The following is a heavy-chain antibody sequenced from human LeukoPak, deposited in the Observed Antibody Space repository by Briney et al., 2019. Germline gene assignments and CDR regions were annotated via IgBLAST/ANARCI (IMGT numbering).Heavy chain of an antibody. CDR1: GFTFSSYA. D-gene: IGHD6-19*01. Sequence: GGSLRLSCAASGFTFSSYAMHWVRQAPGKGLEWVAVISYDGSNKYYADSVRGRFTISRDNSKNTLYLQMNSLRAEDTAVYYCARNLDSSGWYIGYWGQGTLVTVSS. CDR3: ARNLDSSGWYIGY. J-gene: IGHJ4*02. CDR2: ISYDGSNK. V-gene: IGHV3-30*04.